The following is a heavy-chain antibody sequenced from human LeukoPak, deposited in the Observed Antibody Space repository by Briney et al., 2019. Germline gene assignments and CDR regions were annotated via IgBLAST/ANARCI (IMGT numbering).Heavy chain of an antibody. D-gene: IGHD2/OR15-2a*01. Sequence: GGSLRLSCAASGFTFSSYAMSWVRQAPGKGLEWVANIKQDGSEKYYVDSVKGRFTISRDNAKNSLYLQMNSLRAEDTAVYYCARDPPYLWYFDLWGRGTLVTVSS. CDR3: ARDPPYLWYFDL. J-gene: IGHJ2*01. V-gene: IGHV3-7*01. CDR2: IKQDGSEK. CDR1: GFTFSSYA.